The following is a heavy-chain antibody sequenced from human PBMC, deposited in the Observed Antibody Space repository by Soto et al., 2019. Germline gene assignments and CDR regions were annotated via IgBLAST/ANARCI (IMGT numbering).Heavy chain of an antibody. CDR2: IYHSGST. V-gene: IGHV4-30-2*01. Sequence: QLQLQESGSGLVKPSQTLSLTCAVSGGSISSGGYSWSWIRQPPGKGLEWIGYIYHSGSTYYNPSLKSRVTISVDRAKNQFSLKLSSVTAADTAVYYCARVKDYYDSSGYHNWFDPWGQGTLVTVSS. D-gene: IGHD3-22*01. J-gene: IGHJ5*02. CDR1: GGSISSGGYS. CDR3: ARVKDYYDSSGYHNWFDP.